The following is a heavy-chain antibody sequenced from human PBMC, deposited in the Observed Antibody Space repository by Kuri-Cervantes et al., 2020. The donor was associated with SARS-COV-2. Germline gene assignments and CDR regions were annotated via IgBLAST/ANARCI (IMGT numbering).Heavy chain of an antibody. CDR1: GFTFSSYW. V-gene: IGHV3-7*01. Sequence: GESLKISCAASGFTFSSYWMSWVRQAPGKGLEWVANIKQDGSEKYYVDSVKGRFTISRDNAKNSLYLQMNSLRAEDTAVYYCASIGTPDGPYWGQGTLVTVSS. D-gene: IGHD2-15*01. CDR3: ASIGTPDGPY. J-gene: IGHJ4*02. CDR2: IKQDGSEK.